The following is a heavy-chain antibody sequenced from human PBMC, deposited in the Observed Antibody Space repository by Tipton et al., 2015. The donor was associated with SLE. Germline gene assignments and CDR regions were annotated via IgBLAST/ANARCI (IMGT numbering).Heavy chain of an antibody. Sequence: QVQLVQSGAEVKKPGASVKLSCKASGYTFTRYYMHWVRQAPGQGLEWMGLINPTGDTTRYTQQFQGRITMTRDTSTTTVYMELNSLRSEDTAVYYCAREGTGSYGYYFDYWGQGALVTASS. D-gene: IGHD3-10*01. J-gene: IGHJ4*02. CDR2: INPTGDTT. CDR3: AREGTGSYGYYFDY. V-gene: IGHV1-46*01. CDR1: GYTFTRYY.